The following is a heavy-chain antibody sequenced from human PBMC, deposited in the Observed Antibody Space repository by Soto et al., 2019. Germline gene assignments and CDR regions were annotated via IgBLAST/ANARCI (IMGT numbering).Heavy chain of an antibody. CDR3: AKSQDDYSNYAAFDM. CDR2: IYYDGTNK. V-gene: IGHV3-33*06. Sequence: QVQLVESGGGVVQPGRSLRLSCATSGFSFSKSGMHWVRQAPGRGLEWVAVIYYDGTNKYYADSVKGRFTISRDNSKNTLYLQMNSLRAEDTAVYYCAKSQDDYSNYAAFDMWCQGSMVTVSS. J-gene: IGHJ3*02. CDR1: GFSFSKSG. D-gene: IGHD4-4*01.